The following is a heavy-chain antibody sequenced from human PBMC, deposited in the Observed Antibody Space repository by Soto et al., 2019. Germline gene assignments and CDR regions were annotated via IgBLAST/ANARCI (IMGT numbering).Heavy chain of an antibody. V-gene: IGHV3-11*01. J-gene: IGHJ4*02. CDR1: GFIFSDYY. D-gene: IGHD3-16*01. Sequence: QVHLEESGGGLVKPGGSLRLSCTASGFIFSDYYMSWIRQAPGKGLEWVSYISNSGRITHHADSVEGRFTISRDNAKDSLYLQINSLRPEDSAIYYGARDHGGGVLTLEYWGQGTLVTVSS. CDR3: ARDHGGGVLTLEY. CDR2: ISNSGRIT.